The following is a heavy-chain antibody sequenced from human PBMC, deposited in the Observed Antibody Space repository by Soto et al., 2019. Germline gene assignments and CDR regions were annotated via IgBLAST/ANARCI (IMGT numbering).Heavy chain of an antibody. Sequence: QVQLVQSGDEVKKPGASVKVSCKASGYIFVNYGIAWVRQAPGPGLEWMGRISPYTGNTHSATKVQGRVTMTTDTSTSTAYMDLGSLTSDDTAVYYCVRVDNYVTPTLLDVWGQGTTVTVSS. CDR3: VRVDNYVTPTLLDV. CDR2: ISPYTGNT. D-gene: IGHD3-16*01. V-gene: IGHV1-18*01. J-gene: IGHJ6*02. CDR1: GYIFVNYG.